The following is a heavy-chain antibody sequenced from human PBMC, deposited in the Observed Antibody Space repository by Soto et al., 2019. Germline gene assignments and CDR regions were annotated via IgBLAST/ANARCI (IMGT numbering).Heavy chain of an antibody. CDR1: GGSISSSSYY. V-gene: IGHV4-39*01. CDR2: IYYSGST. D-gene: IGHD2-2*01. CDR3: ARHHFVPLRWFDP. J-gene: IGHJ5*02. Sequence: QLQLQESGPGLVKPSETLSLTCTVSGGSISSSSYYWGWIRQPPGKGLEWIGSIYYSGSTYYNPSLKSRVTISVDTSKNQFSLKLSSVTAADTAVYYCARHHFVPLRWFDPWGQGTLVTVSS.